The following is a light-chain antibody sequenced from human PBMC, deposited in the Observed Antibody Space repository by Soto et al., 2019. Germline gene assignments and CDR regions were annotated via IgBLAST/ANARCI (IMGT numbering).Light chain of an antibody. CDR1: SRDIGGYDF. CDR3: SSYGGSNKLL. CDR2: DVI. J-gene: IGLJ2*01. Sequence: QSALTQPPSASGSPGQSVTISCTGTSRDIGGYDFVSWYQQHPGKAPKLLIYDVIKRPSGVPDRLSGSKSGNTASLTVSGLQTDDEADYYCSSYGGSNKLLFGGGTKVTVL. V-gene: IGLV2-8*01.